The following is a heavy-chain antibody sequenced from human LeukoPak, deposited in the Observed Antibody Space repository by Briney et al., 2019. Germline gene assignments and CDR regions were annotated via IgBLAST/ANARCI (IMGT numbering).Heavy chain of an antibody. Sequence: SETLSLTCTVSGGSISSYYWSWIRQPPGKGLEWIGYIYYSGSTNYNPSLKGRVTISVDTSKNQFSLKLSSVTAADTAVYYCARGYSSSWYDYWGQGTLVTVSS. V-gene: IGHV4-59*01. CDR1: GGSISSYY. J-gene: IGHJ4*02. CDR3: ARGYSSSWYDY. CDR2: IYYSGST. D-gene: IGHD6-13*01.